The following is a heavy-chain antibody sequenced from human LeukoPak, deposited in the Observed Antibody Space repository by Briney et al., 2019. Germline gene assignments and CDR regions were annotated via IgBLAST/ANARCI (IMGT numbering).Heavy chain of an antibody. CDR2: IRDNGNL. CDR1: GLTVTSTH. Sequence: PGDSLRLTCTLSGLTVTSTHLDWVRQAPGKAPECVALIRDNGNLAYADSVKGRFSVSRDIFNNIVYLQMNSLRPEDSAMYYCTRDRAGSRSSWVEFDLWGPGTLVTVSS. V-gene: IGHV3-53*05. D-gene: IGHD3-10*01. J-gene: IGHJ5*02. CDR3: TRDRAGSRSSWVEFDL.